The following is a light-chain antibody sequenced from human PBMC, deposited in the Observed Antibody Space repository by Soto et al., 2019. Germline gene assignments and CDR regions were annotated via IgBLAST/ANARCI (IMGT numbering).Light chain of an antibody. CDR2: EVS. CDR1: SSDVGAYKY. V-gene: IGLV2-14*01. J-gene: IGLJ3*02. Sequence: QSALTQPASVSGSPGQSITISCTGTSSDVGAYKYVSWFQQHPGKAPKLMIYEVSNRPSGLSNRFSGSKSGNTASLTISGLQAEDEADYYCSSYTSSSTWVFGGGTKVTVL. CDR3: SSYTSSSTWV.